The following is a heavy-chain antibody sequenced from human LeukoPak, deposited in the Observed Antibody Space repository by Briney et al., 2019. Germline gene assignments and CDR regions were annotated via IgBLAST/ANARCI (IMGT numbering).Heavy chain of an antibody. D-gene: IGHD4-17*01. Sequence: PGGSLRLSCAASGFTFSSYSMNWVRQAPGKGLEWVSSISSSSSYIYYVDSVKGRFTISRDNAKNSLYLQMNSLRAEDTAVYYCARMMIYEPNEYGDYEGNAFDIWGQGTMVTVSS. CDR3: ARMMIYEPNEYGDYEGNAFDI. V-gene: IGHV3-21*01. J-gene: IGHJ3*02. CDR1: GFTFSSYS. CDR2: ISSSSSYI.